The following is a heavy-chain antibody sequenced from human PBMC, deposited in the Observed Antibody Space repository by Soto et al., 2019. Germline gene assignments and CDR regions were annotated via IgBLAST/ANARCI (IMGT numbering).Heavy chain of an antibody. J-gene: IGHJ4*02. CDR3: ARESPSVPLDY. CDR1: GGSISSGGYY. V-gene: IGHV4-31*03. CDR2: IYYSGST. Sequence: SETLSLTCTVSGGSISSGGYYWSWIRQHPGKGLEWIGYIYYSGSTYYNPSLKSRVTISVDTSKNQFSLKLSSVTAADTAVYYCARESPSVPLDYWGQGTLVTVSS.